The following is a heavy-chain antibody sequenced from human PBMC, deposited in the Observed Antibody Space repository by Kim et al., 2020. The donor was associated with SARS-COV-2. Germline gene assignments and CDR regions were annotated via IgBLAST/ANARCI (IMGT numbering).Heavy chain of an antibody. CDR1: GFTFSNAW. J-gene: IGHJ4*02. D-gene: IGHD6-13*01. CDR2: IKSKTDGGTT. CDR3: TTVMRSYTSSWDSFDY. V-gene: IGHV3-15*01. Sequence: GGSLRLSCAASGFTFSNAWMSWVRQAPGKGLEWVDRIKSKTDGGTTDYAAPVKGRFTISRDDSKNTLYLQLNSLKTEDTAVYYCTTVMRSYTSSWDSFDYWGQGTLVTVSS.